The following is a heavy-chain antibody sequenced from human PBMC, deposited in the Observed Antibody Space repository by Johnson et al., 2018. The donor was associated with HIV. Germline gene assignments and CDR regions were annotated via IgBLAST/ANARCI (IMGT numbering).Heavy chain of an antibody. V-gene: IGHV3-53*01. Sequence: VQLVESGGGLIQPGGSLRLSCAASGFTVSSNYMSWVRQAPGKGLEWVSVIYSGGRTYYADSVKGRFTISRDNSKNTLYLQMNSLRAEDTAVYYCATSVEQWLVWNAFDVWGQGTMVTVS. J-gene: IGHJ3*01. CDR3: ATSVEQWLVWNAFDV. CDR1: GFTVSSNY. D-gene: IGHD6-19*01. CDR2: IYSGGRT.